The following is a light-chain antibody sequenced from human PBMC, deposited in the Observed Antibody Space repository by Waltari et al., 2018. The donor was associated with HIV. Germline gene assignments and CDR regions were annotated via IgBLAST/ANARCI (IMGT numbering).Light chain of an antibody. J-gene: IGLJ3*02. Sequence: QSALAQPASVAGSPGQSITIPCTGSIRYIGLYDFFSCYQQYPGKAPRLLIFSVSSRPSGISDRFSGFKSHNTATLTISDLQPEDEADYYCSSLTLTHSVLFGGGTRLTVL. CDR1: IRYIGLYDF. CDR3: SSLTLTHSVL. V-gene: IGLV2-14*03. CDR2: SVS.